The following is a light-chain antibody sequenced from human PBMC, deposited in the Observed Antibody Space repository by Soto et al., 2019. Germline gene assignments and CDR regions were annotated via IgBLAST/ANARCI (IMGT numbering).Light chain of an antibody. CDR2: GAS. J-gene: IGKJ1*01. Sequence: EIVLTQSPGTLSLSPGERATLSCSASQSVSSSYLAWYQQKPGQAPRLLIYGASSRATGIPDRFSGSGSGTDFTLTISRLEPEDFAVYYCQQYDSSPKAFGQGTKVDNK. CDR1: QSVSSSY. V-gene: IGKV3-20*01. CDR3: QQYDSSPKA.